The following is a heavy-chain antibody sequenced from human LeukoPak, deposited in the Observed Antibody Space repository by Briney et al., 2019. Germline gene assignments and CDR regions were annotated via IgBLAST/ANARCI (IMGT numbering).Heavy chain of an antibody. V-gene: IGHV3-21*01. CDR2: ISSSSSYI. D-gene: IGHD3-10*01. CDR1: GFTFSSYS. CDR3: ARDEGSGSYFDY. Sequence: GGSLRLSCAASGFTFSSYSMNWVRQAPGKGLEWVSSISSSSSYIYYADSVKGRFTISRDNAKNSLYLQMNSLRAEDTAVYYCARDEGSGSYFDYWGQGTLVIVSS. J-gene: IGHJ4*02.